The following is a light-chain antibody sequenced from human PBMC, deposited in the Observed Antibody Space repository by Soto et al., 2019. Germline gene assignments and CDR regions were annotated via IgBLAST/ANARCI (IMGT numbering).Light chain of an antibody. CDR3: HQSYTTPPT. CDR2: AAS. CDR1: QSVSTY. V-gene: IGKV1-39*01. Sequence: DIQMTQSPSSLSASVGDRVTITCRASQSVSTYLNWFQQKPGKAPKLLIFAASTLQTGAPSRFGGRGSGTDFTLTISSLQPEDFATYFCHQSYTTPPTFGQGTKLEIK. J-gene: IGKJ2*01.